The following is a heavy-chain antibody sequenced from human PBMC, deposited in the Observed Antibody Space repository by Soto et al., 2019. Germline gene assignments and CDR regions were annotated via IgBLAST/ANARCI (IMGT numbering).Heavy chain of an antibody. CDR1: GGSISTDSHY. CDR3: ARRTNYGDYSFDY. CDR2: VYYAGST. Sequence: SETLSLTCTVSGGSISTDSHYWGWIRQPPGKRLEWIGSVYYAGSTYKNPSLHSRVTISVDTSKNHFSLKLNSVTAADTAVYYCARRTNYGDYSFDYWGQGTLVTVSS. V-gene: IGHV4-39*02. D-gene: IGHD4-17*01. J-gene: IGHJ4*02.